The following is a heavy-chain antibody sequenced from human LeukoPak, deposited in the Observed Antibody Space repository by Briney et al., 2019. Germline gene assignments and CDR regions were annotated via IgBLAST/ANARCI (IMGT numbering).Heavy chain of an antibody. CDR3: AKDSEVTTTIED. CDR2: IRYDGSNK. D-gene: IGHD4-11*01. V-gene: IGHV3-30*02. CDR1: GFKFGLYG. Sequence: GGSLRLSCAASGFKFGLYGMHWVRQAPGQGLEWVAIIRYDGSNKYYADSVKGRFTISRDNSKNTLYLQMNNLRAEDTAVYYCAKDSEVTTTIEDWGQGTLVTVSS. J-gene: IGHJ4*02.